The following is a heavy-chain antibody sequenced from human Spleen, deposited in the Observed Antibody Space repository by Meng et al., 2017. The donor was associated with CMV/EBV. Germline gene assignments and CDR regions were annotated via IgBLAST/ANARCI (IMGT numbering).Heavy chain of an antibody. J-gene: IGHJ6*02. CDR1: GFTFSSYS. CDR2: ISSSSSYI. D-gene: IGHD2-2*01. Sequence: GESLKISCAASGFTFSSYSMNWVRQAPGKGLEWVSSISSSSSYIYYADSVKGRFTISRDDAKNSLYLQMNSLRAEDTAVYYCVRRFGPAAIYGMDVWGQGTPVTVSS. CDR3: VRRFGPAAIYGMDV. V-gene: IGHV3-21*01.